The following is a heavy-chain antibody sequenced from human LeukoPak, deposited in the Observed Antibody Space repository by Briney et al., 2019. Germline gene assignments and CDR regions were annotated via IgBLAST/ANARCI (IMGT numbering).Heavy chain of an antibody. Sequence: GGSLRLSGAASGFTFSSYWMTWVRQAPGTGPEWVGHIKQDGSDKYYVDSVKGRFTISRDNAKNSLYLQMNSLRAEDTAVYYCARGGGYPDYWGQGTLVTVSS. J-gene: IGHJ4*02. CDR3: ARGGGYPDY. CDR2: IKQDGSDK. D-gene: IGHD5-12*01. V-gene: IGHV3-7*01. CDR1: GFTFSSYW.